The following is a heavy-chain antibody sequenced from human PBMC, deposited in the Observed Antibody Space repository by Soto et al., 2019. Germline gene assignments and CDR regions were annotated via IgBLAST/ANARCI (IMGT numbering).Heavy chain of an antibody. CDR1: GFMFSSYA. Sequence: PGGSLRLSCAASGFMFSSYAMSWVRQAPGKGLEWVSSISASGGTANLADSVEGRCTISRDNSKSTLYLQMNSLRAGDTAVYYCAKLTYPSDSTGYYYERVSGWIDSWGQGTLVTV. CDR3: AKLTYPSDSTGYYYERVSGWIDS. J-gene: IGHJ5*01. V-gene: IGHV3-23*01. D-gene: IGHD3-22*01. CDR2: ISASGGTA.